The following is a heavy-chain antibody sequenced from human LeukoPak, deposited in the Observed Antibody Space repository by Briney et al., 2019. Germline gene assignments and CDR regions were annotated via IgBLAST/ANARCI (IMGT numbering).Heavy chain of an antibody. J-gene: IGHJ4*02. V-gene: IGHV1-18*01. CDR3: ARGDNYYDSSGYFDY. CDR1: GYTFTSYG. CDR2: ISAYNGNT. D-gene: IGHD3-22*01. Sequence: ASVKVSCKASGYTFTSYGISWVRQAPGQGLEWMGWISAYNGNTNYAQKLQGRVTMTTDTSTSTAYMELRSLRSDGTAVYYCARGDNYYDSSGYFDYWGQGTLVTVSS.